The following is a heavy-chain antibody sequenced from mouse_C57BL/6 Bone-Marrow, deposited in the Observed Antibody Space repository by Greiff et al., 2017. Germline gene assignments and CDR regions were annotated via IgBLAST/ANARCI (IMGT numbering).Heavy chain of an antibody. Sequence: QVQLQQPGAELVMPGASVKLSCKASGYNFTSYWMHWVKQRPGQGLEWIGEIDPSDSYTNYNQKFKGKSTLTVDKSSSTAYMQLSSLTSEDSAVYYWARFYGSSYRYFDVWGTGTTVTVSA. D-gene: IGHD1-1*01. J-gene: IGHJ1*03. CDR3: ARFYGSSYRYFDV. V-gene: IGHV1-69*01. CDR2: IDPSDSYT. CDR1: GYNFTSYW.